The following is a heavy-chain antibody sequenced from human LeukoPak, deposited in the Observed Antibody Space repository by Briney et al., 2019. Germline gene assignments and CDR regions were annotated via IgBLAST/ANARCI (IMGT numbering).Heavy chain of an antibody. J-gene: IGHJ4*02. Sequence: PGGSLRLSCAASGFTFSTYAMIWVRQPPGKGLEWVSVIGGSGSYTYYADSVKGRFTISRDNSKDTLYLQMNSLRAEDTAVYYCARDWYDYWGQGTLVTVSS. CDR2: IGGSGSYT. CDR3: ARDWYDY. V-gene: IGHV3-23*01. CDR1: GFTFSTYA. D-gene: IGHD6-13*01.